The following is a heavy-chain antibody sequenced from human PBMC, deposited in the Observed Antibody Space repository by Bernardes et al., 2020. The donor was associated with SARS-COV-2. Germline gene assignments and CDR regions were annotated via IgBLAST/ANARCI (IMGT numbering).Heavy chain of an antibody. CDR2: ISSSSSYI. Sequence: WWSLRLSCAASGFTFSSYSMNWVRQAPGKGLEWVSSISSSSSYIYYADSVKGRFTISRDNAKNSLYLQMNSLRAEDTAVYYCARDGGGHCSSTSCYDHSYGMDVWGQGTTVTVSS. CDR3: ARDGGGHCSSTSCYDHSYGMDV. V-gene: IGHV3-21*01. CDR1: GFTFSSYS. J-gene: IGHJ6*02. D-gene: IGHD2-2*01.